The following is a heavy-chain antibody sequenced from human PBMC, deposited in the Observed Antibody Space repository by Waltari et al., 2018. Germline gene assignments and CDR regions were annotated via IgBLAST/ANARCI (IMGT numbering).Heavy chain of an antibody. CDR2: IKQDGSEK. Sequence: EVQLVESGGGLVQPGGSLRLSCAAPGFIFSSDWMSWVRQAPGKGLEWVANIKQDGSEKYYVDSVKGRFTISRDNAKNSLYLQMNSLRAEDTAVYYCASNGFLEWYLDYWGQGTLVTVSS. V-gene: IGHV3-7*01. CDR3: ASNGFLEWYLDY. D-gene: IGHD3-3*01. CDR1: GFIFSSDW. J-gene: IGHJ4*02.